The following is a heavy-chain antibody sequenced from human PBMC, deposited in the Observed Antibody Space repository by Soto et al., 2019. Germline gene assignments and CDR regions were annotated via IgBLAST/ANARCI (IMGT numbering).Heavy chain of an antibody. Sequence: QIQMVQSGAEVKQPGASVKISCKTSGYTFSSYSINWVRQAPGQGLEWMAWISTNSGNTHYAERVQGRVTVTLDKSARTAFMEMWGLTSDDTAVYFCARSQNYGSGAYSDYWGQGTLVTISS. CDR3: ARSQNYGSGAYSDY. D-gene: IGHD3-10*01. CDR1: GYTFSSYS. V-gene: IGHV1-18*01. CDR2: ISTNSGNT. J-gene: IGHJ4*02.